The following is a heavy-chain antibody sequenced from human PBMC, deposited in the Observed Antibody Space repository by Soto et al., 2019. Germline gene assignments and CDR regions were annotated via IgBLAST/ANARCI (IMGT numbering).Heavy chain of an antibody. CDR3: AREIYDDYDSSGFDH. J-gene: IGHJ4*02. CDR2: INGDGSFT. Sequence: GGSLGLSCAASAFTFKNHWMHWVRQVPEKGPVWVSRINGDGSFTSYADAVKGRITITRDKAKNTLFLQIISLRAEDTVVYYCAREIYDDYDSSGFDHWGQGTLVTVSS. CDR1: AFTFKNHW. D-gene: IGHD3-22*01. V-gene: IGHV3-74*01.